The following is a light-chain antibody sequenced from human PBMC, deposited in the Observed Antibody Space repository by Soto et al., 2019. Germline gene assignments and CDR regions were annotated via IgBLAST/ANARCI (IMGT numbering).Light chain of an antibody. Sequence: DIQMTQSPLSLSASVGESVTITCRASQNISHFLNWYQQKPGKPPRLLIFGTSNLQSGVPSRFRGSRSETDFSLTISGLKPEDFSTYICQQSYRSPLNFGPGTRVAMK. V-gene: IGKV1-39*01. CDR1: QNISHF. CDR2: GTS. CDR3: QQSYRSPLN. J-gene: IGKJ3*01.